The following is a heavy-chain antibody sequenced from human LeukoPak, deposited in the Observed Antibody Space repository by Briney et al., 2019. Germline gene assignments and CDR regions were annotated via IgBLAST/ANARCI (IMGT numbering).Heavy chain of an antibody. J-gene: IGHJ6*03. CDR3: ARGHDILTGYYPYYYYMDV. CDR2: INPSGGRT. D-gene: IGHD3-9*01. Sequence: GASVKVSCKASGYTFTSYYMHWVRQAPGQGLEWMGIINPSGGRTSYAQKFQSRVTMTRDMSTSTVYMELISLRSEDTAVYYCARGHDILTGYYPYYYYMDVWGKGTTVTVSS. CDR1: GYTFTSYY. V-gene: IGHV1-46*01.